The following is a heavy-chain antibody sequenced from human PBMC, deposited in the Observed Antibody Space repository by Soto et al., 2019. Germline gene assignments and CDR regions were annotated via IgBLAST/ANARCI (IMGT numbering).Heavy chain of an antibody. J-gene: IGHJ6*02. CDR2: ISYDGSTK. CDR1: GFTFSSYA. Sequence: QVQLVESGGGVVQPGKSLRLSCAASGFTFSSYAMHWVRQAPGKGLEWVALISYDGSTKYYPDSVKGRLTISRDNSXNXAXXQMISLRGEDTALYYCAKVPVAYGNNPGDYDHMDVWGQGTTVTVSS. CDR3: AKVPVAYGNNPGDYDHMDV. V-gene: IGHV3-30*18. D-gene: IGHD4-17*01.